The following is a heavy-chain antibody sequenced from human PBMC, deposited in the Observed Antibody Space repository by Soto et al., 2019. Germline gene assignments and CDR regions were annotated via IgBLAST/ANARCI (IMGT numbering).Heavy chain of an antibody. V-gene: IGHV1-69*13. CDR3: VRDLSGRIFDP. CDR2: IIPYIGTA. CDR1: DYTFTKYV. D-gene: IGHD2-15*01. J-gene: IGHJ5*02. Sequence: GASVKVSCKAYDYTFTKYVITWVRQAPGQGLEWMGWIIPYIGTANYAQKLQGRVTITADESTSTAYMELSSLRSEDTAVYYCVRDLSGRIFDPWGQGTLVTVSS.